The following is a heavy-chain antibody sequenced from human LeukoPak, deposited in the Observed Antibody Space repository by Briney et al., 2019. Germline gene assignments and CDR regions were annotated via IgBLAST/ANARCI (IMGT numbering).Heavy chain of an antibody. CDR1: GYSISSGYY. Sequence: PSETLSLTCAVSGYSISSGYYWGWIRRPPGKGLEWIGSIYHSGSTYYNPSLKSRVTISVDTSKNQFSLKLSSVTAAGTAVYYCARGYCSSTSCYSDYWGQGTLVTVSS. J-gene: IGHJ4*02. CDR2: IYHSGST. CDR3: ARGYCSSTSCYSDY. D-gene: IGHD2-2*01. V-gene: IGHV4-38-2*01.